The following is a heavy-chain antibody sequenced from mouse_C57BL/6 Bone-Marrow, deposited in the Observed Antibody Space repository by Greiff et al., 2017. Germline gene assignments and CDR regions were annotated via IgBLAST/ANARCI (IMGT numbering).Heavy chain of an antibody. V-gene: IGHV7-1*01. Sequence: EVNVVESGGGLVRSGRSLRLSCATSGFTFSDFYMEWVRQAPGKGLEWIAASRNTANDSPTASNAPGKGRFIVSRDTSQSILYLQMNALRAEDTAIYYCERDAGYFDVWGTGTTVTVSS. CDR3: ERDAGYFDV. CDR2: SRNTANDSPT. J-gene: IGHJ1*03. CDR1: GFTFSDFY.